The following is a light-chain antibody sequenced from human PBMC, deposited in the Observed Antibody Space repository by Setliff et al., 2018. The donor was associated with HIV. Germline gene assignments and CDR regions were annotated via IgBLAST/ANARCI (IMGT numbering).Light chain of an antibody. CDR1: SGSVSTSYY. CDR3: VLFMGLGIHV. V-gene: IGLV8-61*01. CDR2: STN. Sequence: QTVVTQEPSFSVSPGGTVTLTCGLTSGSVSTSYYPSWYQQTPGQAPRTLIYSTNTRFSGVPDRFSVSILGNKAALTITGAQADDESDYYCVLFMGLGIHVFGTGTKVTV. J-gene: IGLJ1*01.